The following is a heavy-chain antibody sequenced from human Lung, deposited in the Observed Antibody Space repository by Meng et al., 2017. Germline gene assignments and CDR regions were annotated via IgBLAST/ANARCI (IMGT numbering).Heavy chain of an antibody. CDR1: GGSISCGNW. J-gene: IGHJ4*02. V-gene: IGHV4-4*02. CDR3: ARNGAYCLHS. D-gene: IGHD4-17*01. Sequence: QQQQQAWGGLLVTSSAPRSPRTAVCGGSISCGNWWSWERPPPGKGLEWVGEITHSGNTNYSPSFRGRVTMSVGRYRDQFSLELNSVTAADTAVYFCARNGAYCLHSWGQGTLVTVSS. CDR2: ITHSGNT.